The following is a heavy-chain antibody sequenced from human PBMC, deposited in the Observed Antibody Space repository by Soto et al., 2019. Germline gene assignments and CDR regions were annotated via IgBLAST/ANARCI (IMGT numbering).Heavy chain of an antibody. V-gene: IGHV4-39*02. J-gene: IGHJ6*02. D-gene: IGHD3-16*01. Sequence: SETLSLTCTVSGGSISSSSYYWGWIRQPPGKGLEWIGSIYYSGSTYYNPSLKSRVTISVDTSKNQFSLKLSSVTAADTAVYYCARDRPAFKSFGSGMDVWGQGTTVTVSS. CDR2: IYYSGST. CDR3: ARDRPAFKSFGSGMDV. CDR1: GGSISSSSYY.